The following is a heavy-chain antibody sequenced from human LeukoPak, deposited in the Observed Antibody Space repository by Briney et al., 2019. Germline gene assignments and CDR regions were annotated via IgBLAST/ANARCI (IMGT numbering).Heavy chain of an antibody. CDR3: AKDLSLRSSGYAP. D-gene: IGHD3-22*01. Sequence: PGGPLRLSCAASGFTFSSYGMHWVRQAPGKGLEWVAVISYDGSNKYYADSVKGRFTISRDNSKNTLYLQMNSLRAEDTAVYYCAKDLSLRSSGYAPWGQGTLVTVSS. J-gene: IGHJ5*02. CDR1: GFTFSSYG. CDR2: ISYDGSNK. V-gene: IGHV3-30*18.